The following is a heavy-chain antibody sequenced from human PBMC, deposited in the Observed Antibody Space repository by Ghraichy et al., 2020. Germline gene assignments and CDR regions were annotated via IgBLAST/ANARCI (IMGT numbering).Heavy chain of an antibody. Sequence: SETLSLTCTVSGGSVSGGSYYWSWIRQPPGKGLEWIAYINYSGSTNYNPSLKSRVTISVDTSKNQFSLKLSSVTAADTAVYYCARYYYHGGWFDPWGQGTLVTVSS. CDR3: ARYYYHGGWFDP. J-gene: IGHJ5*02. CDR1: GGSVSGGSYY. D-gene: IGHD3-10*01. CDR2: INYSGST. V-gene: IGHV4-61*01.